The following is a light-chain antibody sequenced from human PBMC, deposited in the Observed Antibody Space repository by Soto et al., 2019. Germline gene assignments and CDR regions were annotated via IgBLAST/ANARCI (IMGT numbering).Light chain of an antibody. CDR1: SSDVGRYKY. V-gene: IGLV2-8*01. J-gene: IGLJ3*02. CDR3: SSFAGSSKLV. CDR2: EVN. Sequence: QSVLTQPPSASGSPGQSVTISCTGTSSDVGRYKYVSWYQQYPGKAPKVMICEVNKRPSGVPDRFSGSKSGNTASLTVSGLQTEDEAHYYCSSFAGSSKLVFGGGTKLTVL.